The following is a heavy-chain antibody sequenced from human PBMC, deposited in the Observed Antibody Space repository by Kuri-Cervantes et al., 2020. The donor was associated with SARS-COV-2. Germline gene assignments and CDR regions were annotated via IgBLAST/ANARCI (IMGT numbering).Heavy chain of an antibody. CDR3: AKDIDIVVVPAYYYYYGMDV. CDR2: IWYYGSNK. Sequence: GGSLRLSCSASGFTFSSYGMHWVRQAPGKGLEWVAVIWYYGSNKYYADSVKGRFTISRDNSKNTLYLQMNSLRAEDTAVYYCAKDIDIVVVPAYYYYYGMDVWGQGTTVTVSS. V-gene: IGHV3-33*06. J-gene: IGHJ6*02. D-gene: IGHD2-2*01. CDR1: GFTFSSYG.